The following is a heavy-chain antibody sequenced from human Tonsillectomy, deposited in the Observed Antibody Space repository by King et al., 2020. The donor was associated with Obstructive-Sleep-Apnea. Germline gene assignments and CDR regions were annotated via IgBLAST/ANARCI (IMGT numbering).Heavy chain of an antibody. V-gene: IGHV4-39*07. CDR2: IYYSVTT. Sequence: QLQESGPGLVKPSETLSLTCNVSGGSISGSTYYWGWIRQPPGRGLEWIGSIYYSVTTYLNPSLKSRVTISADTSKNQFSLNLISVTAADTAVYYCARDPAAVAATGRNWGQGTLVTVSS. J-gene: IGHJ4*02. D-gene: IGHD6-19*01. CDR1: GGSISGSTYY. CDR3: ARDPAAVAATGRN.